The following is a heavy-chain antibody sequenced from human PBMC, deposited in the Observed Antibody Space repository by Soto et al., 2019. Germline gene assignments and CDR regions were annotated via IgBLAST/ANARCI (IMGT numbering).Heavy chain of an antibody. CDR2: TIPILSVT. V-gene: IGHV1-69*01. Sequence: QVQMVQSGAEVKKPGSSVKVSCKTSGGTFGRFSISWVRQAPGQGLEWMGGTIPILSVTNYAQKFQGRVTIIVDETTRTAYMELSSLRSDDTAIYYCASNAQYCSGGSGYAYWGQGTVVTVSS. D-gene: IGHD2-15*01. CDR3: ASNAQYCSGGSGYAY. CDR1: GGTFGRFS. J-gene: IGHJ4*02.